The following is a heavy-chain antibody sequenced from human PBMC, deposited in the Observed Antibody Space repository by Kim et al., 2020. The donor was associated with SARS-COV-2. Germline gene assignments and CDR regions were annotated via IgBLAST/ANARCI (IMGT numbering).Heavy chain of an antibody. CDR3: ARDLLHDYGDDYGMDV. Sequence: GGSLRLSCAASGFTVSSNYMSWVRQAPGKGLEWVSVIYSGGSTYYADSVKGRFTISRHNSKNTLYLQMNSLRAEDTAVYYCARDLLHDYGDDYGMDVWGQGTTVTVSS. CDR1: GFTVSSNY. J-gene: IGHJ6*02. V-gene: IGHV3-53*04. D-gene: IGHD4-17*01. CDR2: IYSGGST.